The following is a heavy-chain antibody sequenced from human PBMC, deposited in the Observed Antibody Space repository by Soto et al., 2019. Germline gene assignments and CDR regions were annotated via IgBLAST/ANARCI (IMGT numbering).Heavy chain of an antibody. J-gene: IGHJ3*02. D-gene: IGHD3-3*01. V-gene: IGHV5-10-1*01. CDR2: IDPSDSYT. CDR1: GYSFSSYW. CDR3: ARQVIFGVIIIAFDI. Sequence: GESLKISCKGSGYSFSSYWTTWVRQMPGKGLEWMGRIDPSDSYTNYSPSFQGHVTISADKSISTAYLQWSSLKASDTAMYYCARQVIFGVIIIAFDIWGQGTMVTVSS.